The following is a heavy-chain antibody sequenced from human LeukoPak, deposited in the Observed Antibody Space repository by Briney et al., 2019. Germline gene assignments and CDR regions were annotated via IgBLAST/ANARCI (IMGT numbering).Heavy chain of an antibody. CDR2: IYQSGTT. J-gene: IGHJ4*02. V-gene: IGHV4-30-2*01. CDR1: GGSISSGGDY. Sequence: SETLSLTCTVSGGSISSGGDYWSWLRQPPGKAPEWIGYIYQSGTTYYNPSLKSRVTISADRSKNQFSLKLSSVTAADTAVYYCARDGDSSGWTRSDYWGQGTLVTVSS. CDR3: ARDGDSSGWTRSDY. D-gene: IGHD6-19*01.